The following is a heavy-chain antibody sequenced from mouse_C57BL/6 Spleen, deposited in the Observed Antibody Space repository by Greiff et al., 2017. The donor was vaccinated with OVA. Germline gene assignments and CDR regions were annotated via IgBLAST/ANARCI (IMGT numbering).Heavy chain of an antibody. CDR1: GYTFTSYW. Sequence: QVQLQQPGAELVKPGASVKVSCKASGYTFTSYWMHWVKQRPGQGLEWIGRIHPSDSDTNYNQKFKGKATVTVDKSSSTAYMQLSSLTSEDSAVYDCAIQGALREFDYWGQGTTLTVSS. J-gene: IGHJ2*01. D-gene: IGHD3-2*02. V-gene: IGHV1-74*01. CDR3: AIQGALREFDY. CDR2: IHPSDSDT.